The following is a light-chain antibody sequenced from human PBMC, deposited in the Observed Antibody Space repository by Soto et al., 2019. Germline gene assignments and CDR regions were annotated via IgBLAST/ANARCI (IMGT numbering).Light chain of an antibody. CDR1: SSDVGAYNY. J-gene: IGLJ1*01. Sequence: QSVLTQPPSGSGSPGQSVTISCAGTSSDVGAYNYVSWYQQHPGKAPKLMIYEVSKRPSGVPDRFSGSKSGNTASLTVSGLQAEDEADYYCSSYAGSNNFFYVLGTGTKVTVL. CDR3: SSYAGSNNFFYV. CDR2: EVS. V-gene: IGLV2-8*01.